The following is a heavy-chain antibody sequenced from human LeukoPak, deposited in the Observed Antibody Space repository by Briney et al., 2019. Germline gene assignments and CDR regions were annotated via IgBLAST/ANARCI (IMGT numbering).Heavy chain of an antibody. CDR3: ARIGYSSSSLDF. CDR1: GFTFTNYW. J-gene: IGHJ4*02. D-gene: IGHD6-6*01. V-gene: IGHV3-7*03. Sequence: GGSLRLSCAASGFTFTNYWMTWVRQAPGKGLEWVANIKQDGSVKYYVDSAKGRFTIPRDNAKNSLYLQMNSLRAEDTAVYNCARIGYSSSSLDFWGRGTLVTVSS. CDR2: IKQDGSVK.